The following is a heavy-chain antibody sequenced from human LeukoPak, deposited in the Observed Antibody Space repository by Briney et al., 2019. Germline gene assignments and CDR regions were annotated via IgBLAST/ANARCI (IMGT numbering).Heavy chain of an antibody. CDR2: IWYDGSNK. CDR1: GFTFSSYG. V-gene: IGHV3-33*01. CDR3: ARLVVAAPSFDY. J-gene: IGHJ4*02. Sequence: PGGSLRLSCAASGFTFSSYGMHWVRQAPGKGLEWVAVIWYDGSNKYYADSVKGRFTISRDNSKNTLYLQMNSLRAEDTAVYYCARLVVAAPSFDYWGQGTLVTVSS. D-gene: IGHD2-15*01.